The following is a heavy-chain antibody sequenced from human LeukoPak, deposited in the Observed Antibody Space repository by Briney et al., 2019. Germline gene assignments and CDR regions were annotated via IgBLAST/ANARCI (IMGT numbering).Heavy chain of an antibody. CDR1: GGSISSYY. CDR2: IYYSGST. CDR3: ARQAGRYCSSTSCYTGGP. J-gene: IGHJ5*02. D-gene: IGHD2-2*02. Sequence: SETLSLTCTVSGGSISSYYWSWIRQPPGKGLEWIGYIYYSGSTNYNPSLKSRVTISVDTSKNQFSLKLSSVTAADTAGYYCARQAGRYCSSTSCYTGGPWGQGTLVTVSS. V-gene: IGHV4-59*01.